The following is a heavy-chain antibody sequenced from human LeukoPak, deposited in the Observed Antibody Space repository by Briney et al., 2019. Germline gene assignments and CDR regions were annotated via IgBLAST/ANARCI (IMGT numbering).Heavy chain of an antibody. V-gene: IGHV1-69*13. CDR1: GGTFSSYA. CDR3: AREGQLGNYYYMDV. CDR2: IIPIFGTA. Sequence: ASVKVSCKASGGTFSSYAISWVRQAPGQGLEWMGGIIPIFGTANYAQKFQGRVTITADESTSTTYMELRSLRSDDTAVYYCAREGQLGNYYYMDVWGKGTTVTVSS. J-gene: IGHJ6*03. D-gene: IGHD1-1*01.